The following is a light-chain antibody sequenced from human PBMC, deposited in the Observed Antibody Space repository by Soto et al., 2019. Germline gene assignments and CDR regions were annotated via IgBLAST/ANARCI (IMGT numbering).Light chain of an antibody. CDR2: DVS. J-gene: IGLJ3*02. CDR3: SSWTSSATQV. CDR1: SSDVGGYNY. V-gene: IGLV2-11*01. Sequence: QSALTQPRSVSGSPGQSVTISCTGTSSDVGGYNYVSWYQQHPGKAPKVLIYDVSKRPSGVPDRVSGSKSGNTASLTISGLQAEDEADYYCSSWTSSATQVLGGGTKLTVL.